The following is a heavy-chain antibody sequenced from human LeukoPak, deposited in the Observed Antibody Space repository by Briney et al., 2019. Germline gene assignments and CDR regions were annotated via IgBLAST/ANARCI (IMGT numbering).Heavy chain of an antibody. Sequence: QSGGSLRLSCAASGFTFSSYAMHWVRQAPGKGLEWVAVISYDGSNKYYADSVKGRFTISRDNSKNTLYLQMNSLRAEDTAVYYCAREREYSGQCLDYWGQGTLVTVSS. D-gene: IGHD1-26*01. CDR3: AREREYSGQCLDY. CDR1: GFTFSSYA. J-gene: IGHJ4*02. V-gene: IGHV3-30*04. CDR2: ISYDGSNK.